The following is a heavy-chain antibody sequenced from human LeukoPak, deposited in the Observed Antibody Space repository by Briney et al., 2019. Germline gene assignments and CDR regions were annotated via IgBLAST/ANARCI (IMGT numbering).Heavy chain of an antibody. D-gene: IGHD3-16*01. V-gene: IGHV1-2*02. CDR1: GYTFTGYY. CDR3: ARWAALGGAAPYYYYGMDV. Sequence: ASVKVSCKASGYTFTGYYMHWVRQAPGQGLEWMGWINPNSGGTNYAQRFQGRVTMTRDTSISTGYMELSSLRSDDTAVYYCARWAALGGAAPYYYYGMDVWGQGTTVTVSS. CDR2: INPNSGGT. J-gene: IGHJ6*02.